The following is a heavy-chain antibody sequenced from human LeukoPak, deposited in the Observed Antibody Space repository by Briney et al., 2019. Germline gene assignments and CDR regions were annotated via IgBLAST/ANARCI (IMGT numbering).Heavy chain of an antibody. CDR3: ARESIAVADTAAFDI. D-gene: IGHD6-19*01. J-gene: IGHJ3*02. Sequence: SETLSLTCTVSGGSISSHYWSWIRQPAGKGLEWIGRIYTSGSTNYNPSLKSRVTMSVDTSKNQFSLKLSSVTAADTAVYYCARESIAVADTAAFDIWGQGTMVTVSS. CDR1: GGSISSHY. V-gene: IGHV4-4*07. CDR2: IYTSGST.